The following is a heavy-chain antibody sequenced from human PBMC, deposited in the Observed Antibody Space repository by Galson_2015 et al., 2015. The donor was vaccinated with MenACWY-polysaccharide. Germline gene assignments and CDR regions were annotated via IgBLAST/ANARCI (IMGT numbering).Heavy chain of an antibody. V-gene: IGHV3-7*01. Sequence: SLRLSCAASGFTFSSFWMSWVRQAPGKGLEWVAIIKQDGSEKYYVDSVKGRFTISRDNAKNSLYLQMNGLRAEDTAIFFCARATYNGGWYPDYFDYWGQGALVTVSS. CDR3: ARATYNGGWYPDYFDY. D-gene: IGHD6-19*01. J-gene: IGHJ4*02. CDR1: GFTFSSFW. CDR2: IKQDGSEK.